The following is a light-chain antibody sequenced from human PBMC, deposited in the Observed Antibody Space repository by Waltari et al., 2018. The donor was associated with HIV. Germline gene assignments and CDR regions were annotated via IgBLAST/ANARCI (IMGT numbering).Light chain of an antibody. J-gene: IGLJ3*02. CDR1: SSNIETNT. Sequence: QSVLTQSPSASGTPGQRVTIFCSGTSSNIETNTLNWYQHIPGPAPKLLIYSDNQRASGVPDRFSAAKSGTSGSLAISGLQSGDEAAYYCAAWDDRLHGWVFGGGTKVTVL. CDR3: AAWDDRLHGWV. V-gene: IGLV1-44*01. CDR2: SDN.